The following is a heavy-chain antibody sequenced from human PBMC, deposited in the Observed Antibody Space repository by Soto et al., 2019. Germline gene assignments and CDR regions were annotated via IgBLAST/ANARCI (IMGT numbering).Heavy chain of an antibody. CDR2: ISSSSSYI. Sequence: PGGSLRLSCAASGFTFSSYSMNWVRQAPGKGLEWVSSISSSSSYIYNADKVKGRITISRDNAKNSLNQQMNSLRAEDTSVYYCARDLVVQLELTGYYYYGMDVWGQGTTVTVSS. J-gene: IGHJ6*02. D-gene: IGHD1-1*01. CDR3: ARDLVVQLELTGYYYYGMDV. V-gene: IGHV3-21*01. CDR1: GFTFSSYS.